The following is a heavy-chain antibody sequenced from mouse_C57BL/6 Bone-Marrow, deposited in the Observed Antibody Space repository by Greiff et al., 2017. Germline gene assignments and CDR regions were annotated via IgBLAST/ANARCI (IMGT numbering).Heavy chain of an antibody. CDR3: ARESTNYYGSSYFDY. D-gene: IGHD1-1*01. CDR1: GYTFTSYW. CDR2: IDPSDSYT. Sequence: QVQLQQPGAELVKPGASVKLSCKASGYTFTSYWMQWVKQRPGQGLEWIGEIDPSDSYTNYNQKFKGKATLTVDTSSSTAYMQLSSLTSEDSAVYYCARESTNYYGSSYFDYWGQGTTLTVSS. J-gene: IGHJ2*01. V-gene: IGHV1-50*01.